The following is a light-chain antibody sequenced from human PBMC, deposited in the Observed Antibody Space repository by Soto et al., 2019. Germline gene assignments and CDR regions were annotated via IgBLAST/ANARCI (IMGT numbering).Light chain of an antibody. CDR1: RSLFYSPHNKSY. Sequence: DIVMTQSPDSLAVSLGERATINCTSGRSLFYSPHNKSYLAWYQQKVGQPPQMLIYWASTRESGVPDRFSGSGSGTDFTLTISSLQADDVAVYYCQQYYSAPRTFGQGTKVE. CDR2: WAS. CDR3: QQYYSAPRT. V-gene: IGKV4-1*01. J-gene: IGKJ2*01.